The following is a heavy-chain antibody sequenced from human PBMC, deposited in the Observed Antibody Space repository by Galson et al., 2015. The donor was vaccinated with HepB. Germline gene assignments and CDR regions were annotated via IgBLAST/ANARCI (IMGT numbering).Heavy chain of an antibody. CDR3: ARGYMVTTRKWFDP. CDR1: GYTFTNYG. D-gene: IGHD5-12*01. CDR2: ISAYNGNT. Sequence: SVKVSCKASGYTFTNYGISWVRQAPGQGLEWMGWISAYNGNTNYAQKFQGRVTMTTDTSTGTAYIILRSLRSDDTAVYYCARGYMVTTRKWFDPWGQGTLVTVSS. V-gene: IGHV1-18*01. J-gene: IGHJ5*02.